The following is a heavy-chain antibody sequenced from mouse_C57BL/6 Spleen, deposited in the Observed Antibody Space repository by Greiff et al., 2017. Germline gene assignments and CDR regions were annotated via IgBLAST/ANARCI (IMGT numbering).Heavy chain of an antibody. Sequence: QVHVKQPGAELVMPGASVKLSCKASGYTFTSYWMHWVKQRPGQGLEWIGEIDPSDSYTNYNQKFKGKSTLTVDKSSSTAYMQLSSLTSEDSAVYYCARGGTKAWFAYWGQGTLVTVSA. V-gene: IGHV1-69*01. CDR1: GYTFTSYW. D-gene: IGHD3-3*01. J-gene: IGHJ3*01. CDR3: ARGGTKAWFAY. CDR2: IDPSDSYT.